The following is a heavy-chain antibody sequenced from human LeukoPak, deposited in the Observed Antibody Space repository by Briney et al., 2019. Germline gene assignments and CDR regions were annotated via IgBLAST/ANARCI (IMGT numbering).Heavy chain of an antibody. J-gene: IGHJ4*02. CDR3: TRESGAFSPFGF. Sequence: SGTLSLTCAVSGGSILSTNWWSWVRQPPGKGLEWIGEVHLNGDTNYNPSVEGRVTMSIDKSKNHLSLEVISVTAADTAMYYCTRESGAFSPFGFWGQGTLVTVSS. V-gene: IGHV4-4*02. D-gene: IGHD1-26*01. CDR1: GGSILSTNW. CDR2: VHLNGDT.